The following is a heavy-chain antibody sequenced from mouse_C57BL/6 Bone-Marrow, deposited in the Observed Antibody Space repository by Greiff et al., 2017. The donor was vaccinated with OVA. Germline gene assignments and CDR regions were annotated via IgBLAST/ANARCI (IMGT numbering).Heavy chain of an antibody. V-gene: IGHV5-12*01. J-gene: IGHJ4*01. D-gene: IGHD1-1*01. Sequence: EVMLVESGGGLVQPGGSLKLSCAASGFTFSDYYMYWVRQTPEKRLEWVAYISNGGGSTYYPDTVKGRFTISRDNAKNTLYLQMSRLKSEDTAMYYCARPFTTVVARTMDYWGQGTSVTVSS. CDR2: ISNGGGST. CDR3: ARPFTTVVARTMDY. CDR1: GFTFSDYY.